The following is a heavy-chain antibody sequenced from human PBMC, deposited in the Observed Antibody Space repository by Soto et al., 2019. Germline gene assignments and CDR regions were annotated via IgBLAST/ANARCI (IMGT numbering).Heavy chain of an antibody. Sequence: SVKVSCKASGGTFSSYAISWVRQAPGQGLEWMGGIILGFGNANYAQKFQGRVTITRDMSTSTAYMELSSLRSEDTAVYYCAAGTPRWHIDYWGQGTLVTVSS. J-gene: IGHJ4*02. CDR1: GGTFSSYA. D-gene: IGHD4-17*01. CDR3: AAGTPRWHIDY. CDR2: IILGFGNA. V-gene: IGHV1-69*05.